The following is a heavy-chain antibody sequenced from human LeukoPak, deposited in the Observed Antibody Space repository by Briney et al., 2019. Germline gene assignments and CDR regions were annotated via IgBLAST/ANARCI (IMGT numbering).Heavy chain of an antibody. CDR2: IYSGGST. CDR3: ARDYGDYVVGSSAASVDY. D-gene: IGHD4-17*01. CDR1: GFTVSSNY. J-gene: IGHJ4*02. V-gene: IGHV3-66*01. Sequence: GGSLRLSCAASGFTVSSNYMSWVRQAPGKGLEWVSVIYSGGSTYYADSVKGRFTISRDNSKNTLYLQMNSLRAEDTAVYYCARDYGDYVVGSSAASVDYWGQGTLVTVSS.